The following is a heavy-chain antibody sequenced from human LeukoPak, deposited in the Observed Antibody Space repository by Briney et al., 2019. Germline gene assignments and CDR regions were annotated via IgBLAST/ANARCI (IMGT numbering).Heavy chain of an antibody. D-gene: IGHD6-13*01. CDR3: ASGPYPAAGTDHKFDY. V-gene: IGHV4-59*01. CDR2: IYYSGST. Sequence: SETLPLTCAVSGASISSYYWSWIRQPPGKGLEWIGYIYYSGSTHYNPSLKSRVTISVDTSKNQFSLRLSSMTAADTAVYYCASGPYPAAGTDHKFDYWGQGTLVTVSS. J-gene: IGHJ4*02. CDR1: GASISSYY.